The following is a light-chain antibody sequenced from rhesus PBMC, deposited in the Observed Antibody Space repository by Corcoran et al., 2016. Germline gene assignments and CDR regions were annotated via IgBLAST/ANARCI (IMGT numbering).Light chain of an antibody. Sequence: DIQMTQSPSSLSASVGDRVTITCRASENVNNYLNWYQQKPGKPPKLLIYQASTLQSGVPSRFSGSGSGTDYTFTIRSLQPDDVAIYYCQHGYLTPLAFGGGTKVAIK. V-gene: IGKV1-74*01. CDR2: QAS. CDR3: QHGYLTPLA. J-gene: IGKJ4*01. CDR1: ENVNNY.